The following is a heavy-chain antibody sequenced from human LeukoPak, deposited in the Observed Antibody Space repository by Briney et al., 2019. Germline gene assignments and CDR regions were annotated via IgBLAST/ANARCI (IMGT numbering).Heavy chain of an antibody. D-gene: IGHD2-8*01. CDR2: IYTSGST. Sequence: PSETLSLTCTVSGGSISSYYWSWIRQPAGKGLEWIGRIYTSGSTNYNPSLKSRVTMSVDTSKNQFSLKLSSVTAADTAVYYCARDLVLGYCTNGVCSSYDYWGQGTLVTVSS. V-gene: IGHV4-4*07. CDR1: GGSISSYY. J-gene: IGHJ4*02. CDR3: ARDLVLGYCTNGVCSSYDY.